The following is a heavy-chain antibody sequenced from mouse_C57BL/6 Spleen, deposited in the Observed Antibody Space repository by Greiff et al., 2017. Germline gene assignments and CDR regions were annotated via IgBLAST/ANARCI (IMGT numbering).Heavy chain of an antibody. CDR1: GYTFTEYT. J-gene: IGHJ3*01. CDR3: ARHEGNWDWFAY. CDR2: FYPGSGSI. Sequence: VKLQESGAELVKPGASVKLSCKASGYTFTEYTIHWVKQRSGQGLEWIGWFYPGSGSIKYNEKFKDKATLTADKSSSTVYMERSRLTSEDSAVYFCARHEGNWDWFAYWGQGTLVTVSA. D-gene: IGHD4-1*01. V-gene: IGHV1-62-2*01.